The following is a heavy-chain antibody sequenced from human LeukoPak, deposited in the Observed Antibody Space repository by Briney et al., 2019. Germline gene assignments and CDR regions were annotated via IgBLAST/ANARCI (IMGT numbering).Heavy chain of an antibody. D-gene: IGHD6-19*01. Sequence: PGGSLRLSCAASGFTFSSYWMSWVRQAPGKGLEWVANIKQDGSEKYYVDSVKGRFTISRDNAKNSLYLQMNSLRAEDTAVYYCARGTGSGWYWATYYYGMDVWGQGTTVTVSS. CDR1: GFTFSSYW. CDR3: ARGTGSGWYWATYYYGMDV. J-gene: IGHJ6*02. V-gene: IGHV3-7*01. CDR2: IKQDGSEK.